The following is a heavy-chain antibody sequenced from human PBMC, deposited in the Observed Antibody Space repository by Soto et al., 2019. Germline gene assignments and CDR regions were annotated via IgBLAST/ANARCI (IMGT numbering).Heavy chain of an antibody. CDR3: ARSQCSSTSLELYYYYYYGMDV. V-gene: IGHV1-69*01. Sequence: QVQLVQSGAEVKKPGSSVKVSCKASGGTFSSYAIIWVRQAPGQGLAWMGGSIPIPETPNYAQKFQGRVTMTADESKSTAYMGLSSLRSEDTAAYYCARSQCSSTSLELYYYYYYGMDVWGQGTKVTVSS. CDR1: GGTFSSYA. CDR2: SIPIPETP. D-gene: IGHD2-2*01. J-gene: IGHJ6*02.